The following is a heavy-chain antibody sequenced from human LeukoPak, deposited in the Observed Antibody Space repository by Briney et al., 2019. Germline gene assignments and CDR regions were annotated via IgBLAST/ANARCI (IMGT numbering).Heavy chain of an antibody. Sequence: SVGCLRLSCAASGFTFSSYAMSWIRQAPGKGLEWVSYISSSSSYTNYADSVKGRFTISRDNAKNSLYLQMNSLRAEDTAVYYCARAAIAVAGRDYYYGMDVWGQGTTVTVS. D-gene: IGHD6-19*01. CDR3: ARAAIAVAGRDYYYGMDV. J-gene: IGHJ6*02. CDR2: ISSSSSYT. CDR1: GFTFSSYA. V-gene: IGHV3-11*05.